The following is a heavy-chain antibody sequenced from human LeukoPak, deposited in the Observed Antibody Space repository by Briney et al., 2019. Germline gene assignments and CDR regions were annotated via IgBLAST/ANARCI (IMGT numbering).Heavy chain of an antibody. Sequence: GGSLRLSCAASGFTFSSYAMHWVRQAPGKGLEWVAVISYDGSNKYYADSVKGRFTISRDNSKNTLYLQMNSLRAEDTAVYYCARKNYYDSSGYHGYFQHWGQGTLVTVSS. CDR1: GFTFSSYA. D-gene: IGHD3-22*01. V-gene: IGHV3-30-3*01. CDR2: ISYDGSNK. CDR3: ARKNYYDSSGYHGYFQH. J-gene: IGHJ1*01.